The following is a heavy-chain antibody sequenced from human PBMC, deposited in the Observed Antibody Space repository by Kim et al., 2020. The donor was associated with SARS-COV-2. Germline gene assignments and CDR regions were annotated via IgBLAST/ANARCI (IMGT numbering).Heavy chain of an antibody. D-gene: IGHD2-2*02. CDR3: ARGRRVVVPAAIIGLHYYYYGMDV. CDR2: INHSGST. CDR1: GGSFSGYY. V-gene: IGHV4-34*01. Sequence: SETLSLTCAVYGGSFSGYYWSWIRQPPGKGLEWIGEINHSGSTNYNPSLKSRVTISVDTSKNQFSLKLSSVTAADTAVYYCARGRRVVVPAAIIGLHYYYYGMDVWGQGTTVTVSS. J-gene: IGHJ6*02.